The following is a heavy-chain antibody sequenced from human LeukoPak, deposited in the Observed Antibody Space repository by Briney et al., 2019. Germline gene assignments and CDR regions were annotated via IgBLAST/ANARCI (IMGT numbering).Heavy chain of an antibody. CDR1: GGSFSGYY. CDR2: INHSGST. J-gene: IGHJ4*02. CDR3: ARGRRYSGYGGCLFDY. Sequence: SETLSLTCAVYGGSFSGYYWSWIRQPPGKGLEWIGEINHSGSTNYNPSLKSRVTISVDTSKNQFSLKLSSVTAADTAVYYCARGRRYSGYGGCLFDYWGQGTLVTVSS. D-gene: IGHD5-12*01. V-gene: IGHV4-34*01.